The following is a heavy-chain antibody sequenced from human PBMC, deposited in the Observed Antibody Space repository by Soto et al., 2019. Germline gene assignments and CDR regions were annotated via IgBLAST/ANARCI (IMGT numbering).Heavy chain of an antibody. Sequence: LSLTCTVSNGSVSIGTYSWSWVRQPPGKGLEWIGYIYYSWTTYYTPSLKRRLTMSMDRANNPFSLNLTSVTAAATAVYFCARVHYYYGMDVWGQGITVTVSS. V-gene: IGHV4-30-2*01. CDR3: ARVHYYYGMDV. CDR1: NGSVSIGTYS. CDR2: IYYSWTT. J-gene: IGHJ6*02.